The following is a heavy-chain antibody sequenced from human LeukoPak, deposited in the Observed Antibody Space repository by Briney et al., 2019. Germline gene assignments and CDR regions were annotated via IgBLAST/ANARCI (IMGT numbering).Heavy chain of an antibody. D-gene: IGHD3-3*01. CDR2: IRGRTDTT. J-gene: IGHJ3*02. V-gene: IGHV3-48*01. Sequence: PGGSLRLSCAASGFTFSMFSMNWVRQAPGKGLEWIAFIRGRTDTTYYADSVQGRFTISRDNADDSVYLQMDSLRAEDTAVYYCARTYDYGVGPPGDAFDNWGQGTLVTVPS. CDR1: GFTFSMFS. CDR3: ARTYDYGVGPPGDAFDN.